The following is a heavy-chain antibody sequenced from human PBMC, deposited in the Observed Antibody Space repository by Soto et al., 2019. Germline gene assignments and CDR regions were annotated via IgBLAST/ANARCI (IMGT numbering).Heavy chain of an antibody. Sequence: PSETLSLTCSVSGADINTYSWTWIRQPAGKRLEWIGRIYTSASINYNPCLKGRVTLSLDTSTNHLSLSLASVTAADTAIYSSARDPPAGYIPHYGMDVWGQGTTVTVSS. D-gene: IGHD6-25*01. CDR3: ARDPPAGYIPHYGMDV. CDR2: IYTSASI. J-gene: IGHJ6*02. V-gene: IGHV4-4*07. CDR1: GADINTYS.